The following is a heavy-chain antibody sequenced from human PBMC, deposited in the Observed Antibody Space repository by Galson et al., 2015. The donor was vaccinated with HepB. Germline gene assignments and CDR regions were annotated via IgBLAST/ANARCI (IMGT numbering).Heavy chain of an antibody. D-gene: IGHD2-15*01. CDR2: TYYRSKWYN. CDR3: ASEWTTRSAFDI. Sequence: CAISGDSISSNSAAWNWIRQSPSRGLEWLGRTYYRSKWYNDYAVPVKSRITINPDTSKNQFSLQLNSVTPEDTAVYYCASEWTTRSAFDIWGQGTMVTVSS. J-gene: IGHJ3*02. CDR1: GDSISSNSAA. V-gene: IGHV6-1*01.